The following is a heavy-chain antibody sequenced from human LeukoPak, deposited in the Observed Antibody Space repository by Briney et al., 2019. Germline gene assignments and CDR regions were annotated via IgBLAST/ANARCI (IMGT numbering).Heavy chain of an antibody. V-gene: IGHV1-24*01. CDR2: FDPEDGET. D-gene: IGHD3-22*01. CDR3: ATAEIVVVTDYWYFDL. Sequence: ASVKVSCKVSGYTLTELSMHWVRQAPGKGLEWMGGFDPEDGETIYAQKFQGRVTMTEDTSTDTAYMELSSLRSEDTAVYYCATAEIVVVTDYWYFDLWGRGTLVTVSS. CDR1: GYTLTELS. J-gene: IGHJ2*01.